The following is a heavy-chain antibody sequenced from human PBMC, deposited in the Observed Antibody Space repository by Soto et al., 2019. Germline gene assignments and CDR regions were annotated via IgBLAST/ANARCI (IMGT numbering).Heavy chain of an antibody. CDR2: IYYSGST. CDR1: GGSISSWY. J-gene: IGHJ4*02. V-gene: IGHV4-59*08. CDR3: ASLSYEQLW. D-gene: IGHD1-1*01. Sequence: SETLSLTCTVSGGSISSWYWSWIRQPPGKGLEWIGYIYYSGSTNYNPSLKSRVTISVDTSKNQFSLKLSSVTVADTAVYYCASLSYEQLWWGQGTLVTVSS.